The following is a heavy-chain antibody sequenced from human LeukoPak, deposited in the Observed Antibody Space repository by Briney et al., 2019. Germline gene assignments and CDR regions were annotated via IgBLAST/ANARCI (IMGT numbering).Heavy chain of an antibody. J-gene: IGHJ6*03. CDR2: IYPGDSDT. CDR3: ARLKGPCYDILTGYKYYYYYMDV. Sequence: GESLKISCKGSGYSFPSYWIGWVRQMPGKGLEWMGIIYPGDSDTRYSPSFQGQVTISADKSISTAYLQWSSLKASDTAMYYCARLKGPCYDILTGYKYYYYYMDVWGKGTTVTISS. CDR1: GYSFPSYW. V-gene: IGHV5-51*01. D-gene: IGHD3-9*01.